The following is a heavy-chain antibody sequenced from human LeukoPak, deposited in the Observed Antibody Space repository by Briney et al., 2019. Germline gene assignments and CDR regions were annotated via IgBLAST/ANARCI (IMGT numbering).Heavy chain of an antibody. J-gene: IGHJ3*02. CDR3: AREIAAGLGVSFDI. Sequence: PSETLSLTCTVSGGSISSDYWTWIRQSPGKGLEWIGYMDYTGTTKYNPALKSRISISVDTSKSQFSLKLSSVTAADTAVYYCAREIAAGLGVSFDIWGQGRMVTVSS. CDR1: GGSISSDY. CDR2: MDYTGTT. V-gene: IGHV4-59*08. D-gene: IGHD3-3*01.